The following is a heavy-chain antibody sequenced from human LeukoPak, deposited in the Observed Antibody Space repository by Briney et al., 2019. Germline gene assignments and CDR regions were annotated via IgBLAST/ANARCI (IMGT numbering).Heavy chain of an antibody. CDR2: IYYSGST. Sequence: SETLSLTCTVSGGSISSSSYYWGWIRQPPGKGLEWIGSIYYSGSTYYNPSLKSRVTISVDTSKNQFSLKLSSVTAADTAVYYCARLGPAAISYFDYWGQGTLVTASS. V-gene: IGHV4-39*01. CDR1: GGSISSSSYY. D-gene: IGHD6-13*01. J-gene: IGHJ4*02. CDR3: ARLGPAAISYFDY.